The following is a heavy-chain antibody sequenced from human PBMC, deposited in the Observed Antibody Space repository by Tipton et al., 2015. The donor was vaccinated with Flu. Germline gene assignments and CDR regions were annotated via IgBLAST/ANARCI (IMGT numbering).Heavy chain of an antibody. CDR1: GGSISSGGAY. D-gene: IGHD3-10*01. J-gene: IGHJ6*02. CDR2: IYYSGST. Sequence: TLSLTCTVSGGSISSGGAYWSWIRQHPGKGLEWIGCIYYSGSTYYNPSLESRLTISVDTSMNQFSLKLSSVTAADTAVYYCARDQGFGGGLTYDYYAMDVWGQGATVTVSS. V-gene: IGHV4-31*03. CDR3: ARDQGFGGGLTYDYYAMDV.